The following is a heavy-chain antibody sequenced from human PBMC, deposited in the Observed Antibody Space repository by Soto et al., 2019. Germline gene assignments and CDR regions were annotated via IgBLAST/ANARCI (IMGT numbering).Heavy chain of an antibody. Sequence: GGSLRLSCAAAGFTFSSFRMHWVRQAPGKGLEWVSAISGSGGSTYYADSVKGRFTISRDNSKNTLYLQMNSLRAEDTAVYYCARDLYAINNWFDPWGQGTLVTVSS. D-gene: IGHD3-16*01. CDR2: ISGSGGST. CDR3: ARDLYAINNWFDP. J-gene: IGHJ5*02. CDR1: GFTFSSFR. V-gene: IGHV3-NL1*01.